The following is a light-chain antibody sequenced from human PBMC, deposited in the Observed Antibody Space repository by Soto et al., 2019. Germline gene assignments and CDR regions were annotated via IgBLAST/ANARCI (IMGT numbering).Light chain of an antibody. CDR1: QRLSSSS. CDR2: GAS. V-gene: IGKV3-20*01. CDR3: QQYDSTPWT. Sequence: EIVLTQSPGTLSLSPVERAALSCRASQRLSSSSLAWYQQKPGHGPRLLIYGASRRATGIPDRFSATESGTDFTLTISSLEPEDFAVYFCQQYDSTPWTFGQGTKVDIK. J-gene: IGKJ1*01.